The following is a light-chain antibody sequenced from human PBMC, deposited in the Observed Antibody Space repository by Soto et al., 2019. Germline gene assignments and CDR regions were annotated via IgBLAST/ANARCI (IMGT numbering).Light chain of an antibody. Sequence: QSALTQPASVSGFPGQSLTISCTGTSSDVGDYNYVSWYQHHPGKAPKLMIYDVSNRPSGVSNRFSGSKSGNTASLTISGLQAEDEADYYCSSYTSSSVVFGGGTKVTVL. V-gene: IGLV2-14*03. CDR2: DVS. CDR3: SSYTSSSVV. J-gene: IGLJ2*01. CDR1: SSDVGDYNY.